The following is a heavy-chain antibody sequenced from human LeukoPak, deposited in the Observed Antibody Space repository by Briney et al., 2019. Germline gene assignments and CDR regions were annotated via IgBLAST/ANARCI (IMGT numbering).Heavy chain of an antibody. CDR2: IYSGGST. J-gene: IGHJ4*02. Sequence: GGSLRLSCAASGFTVSNNFMSWVRQAPGKGLEWVSIIYSGGSTYYADSVQGRFTISRDNSKNTLFLQMNSLRAEDTAVYYCASCSSSPATFDYWGQGTLVTVSS. CDR3: ASCSSSPATFDY. D-gene: IGHD6-13*01. CDR1: GFTVSNNF. V-gene: IGHV3-53*01.